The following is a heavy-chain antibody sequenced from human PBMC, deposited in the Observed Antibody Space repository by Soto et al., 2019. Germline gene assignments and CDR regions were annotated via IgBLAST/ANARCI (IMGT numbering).Heavy chain of an antibody. Sequence: EVQLVETGGGVIQPGGSLRLSCASSGFTVSNNYMSWVRQAPGKGLEWVSLIYSGGSTYYADSVKGRFTISRDNSKTTLYLQMNSLRAEDTAVYYCATDSILDYWGEGTLVIVSS. D-gene: IGHD3-3*02. CDR3: ATDSILDY. CDR2: IYSGGST. J-gene: IGHJ4*02. CDR1: GFTVSNNY. V-gene: IGHV3-53*02.